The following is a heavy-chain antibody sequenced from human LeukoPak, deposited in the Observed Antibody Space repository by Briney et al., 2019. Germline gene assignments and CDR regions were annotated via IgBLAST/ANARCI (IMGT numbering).Heavy chain of an antibody. CDR3: AGLFPPYGYCSSTSCPGDAFDI. V-gene: IGHV3-7*01. CDR1: GFNFPNYC. J-gene: IGHJ3*02. Sequence: GGSLRLSCAASGFNFPNYCMTWVRQAPGKGLEWVANIKQDGSEKYYVDSVKGRFTISRDNAKNSLYLQMNSLRAEDTAVYYCAGLFPPYGYCSSTSCPGDAFDIWAKGQWSPSLQ. D-gene: IGHD2-2*01. CDR2: IKQDGSEK.